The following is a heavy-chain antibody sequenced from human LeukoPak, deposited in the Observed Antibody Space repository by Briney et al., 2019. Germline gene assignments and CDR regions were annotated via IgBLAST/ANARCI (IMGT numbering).Heavy chain of an antibody. V-gene: IGHV4-34*01. CDR3: ARVGDSSAYYPFDS. J-gene: IGHJ4*02. Sequence: SETLSLTCAVYGGSFSGYYWSWIRQPPGKGLKWIGEINHSGSTNYNPSLKSRVTISIDTSKNQFSLKLSSVTAADTAVYYCARVGDSSAYYPFDSWGQGTLVTVSS. D-gene: IGHD3-22*01. CDR2: INHSGST. CDR1: GGSFSGYY.